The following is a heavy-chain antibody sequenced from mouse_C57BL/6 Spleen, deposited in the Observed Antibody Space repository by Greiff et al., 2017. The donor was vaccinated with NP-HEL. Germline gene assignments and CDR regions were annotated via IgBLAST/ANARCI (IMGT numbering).Heavy chain of an antibody. Sequence: EVMLVESGGGLVKPGGSLKLSCAASGFTFSDYGMHWVRQAPEKGLEWVAYISSGSSTIYYADTVKGRFTISRDNAKNTLVLQMTSLRSEDTAMYYCARPDYYGTYFDYWGQGTTLTVSS. D-gene: IGHD1-1*01. J-gene: IGHJ2*01. CDR2: ISSGSSTI. CDR1: GFTFSDYG. CDR3: ARPDYYGTYFDY. V-gene: IGHV5-17*01.